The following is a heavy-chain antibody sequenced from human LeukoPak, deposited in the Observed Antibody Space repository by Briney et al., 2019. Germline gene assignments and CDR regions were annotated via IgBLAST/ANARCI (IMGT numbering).Heavy chain of an antibody. CDR1: GYTFTSYA. J-gene: IGHJ3*02. V-gene: IGHV1-3*01. D-gene: IGHD3-22*01. CDR2: ISAGNGNT. CDR3: ARTPSRLYYDSSGYYWAHDAFDI. Sequence: EASVKVSCKASGYTFTSYAIHWVRQAPGQRLEWMGWISAGNGNTKYSQNFQGRVTFISNTSATTAFMELSSLRSEDAAVYYCARTPSRLYYDSSGYYWAHDAFDIWGQGTMVTVSS.